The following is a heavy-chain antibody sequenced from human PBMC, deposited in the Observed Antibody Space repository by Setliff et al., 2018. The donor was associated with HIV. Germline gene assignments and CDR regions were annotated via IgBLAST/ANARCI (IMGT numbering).Heavy chain of an antibody. CDR3: ARVQYYSFWSGYFDIYGMDV. V-gene: IGHV3-30*04. CDR2: ISYDGSDK. D-gene: IGHD3-3*01. J-gene: IGHJ6*02. CDR1: GFTFGSYA. Sequence: PGGSLRLSCAASGFTFGSYAMHWVRQAPGRGLEWVAAISYDGSDKFYADSVKGRFTISRDNSKNTLYLQMNSLGAEDTAVYYCARVQYYSFWSGYFDIYGMDVWGQGTTVTVSS.